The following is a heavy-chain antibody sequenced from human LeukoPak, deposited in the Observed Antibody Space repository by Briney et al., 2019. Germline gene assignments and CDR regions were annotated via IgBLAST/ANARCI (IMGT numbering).Heavy chain of an antibody. Sequence: GGSLRLSCAASGFTFSNAWMSWVRQAPGKGLEWVGRIKSKTFGGTTDYAAPVKGRFTISRDDSKNTLYLQMNSLRAEDTAVYYCAGGYNTDYWGQGTLVTVSS. CDR1: GFTFSNAW. CDR3: AGGYNTDY. D-gene: IGHD5-24*01. V-gene: IGHV3-15*01. J-gene: IGHJ4*02. CDR2: IKSKTFGGTT.